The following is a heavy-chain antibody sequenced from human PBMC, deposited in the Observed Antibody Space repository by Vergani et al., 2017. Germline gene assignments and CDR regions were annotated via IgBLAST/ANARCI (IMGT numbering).Heavy chain of an antibody. CDR1: GGTFSRYA. D-gene: IGHD4-17*01. CDR3: ARFIPDSGDVMYYYYVMDF. V-gene: IGHV1-69*12. Sequence: QVQLVQSGAEVKKPGSSVKVSCKASGGTFSRYAISWVRQAPGQGLEWMGGIIPISGTANYAQKFQGRVTITADESTSTAYMELSSLRSEDAAVYYWARFIPDSGDVMYYYYVMDFWGQGTTVTVSS. CDR2: IIPISGTA. J-gene: IGHJ6*02.